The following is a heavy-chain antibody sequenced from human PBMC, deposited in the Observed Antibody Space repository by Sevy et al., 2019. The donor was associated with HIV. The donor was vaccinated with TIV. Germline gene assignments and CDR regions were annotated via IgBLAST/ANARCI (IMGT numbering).Heavy chain of an antibody. CDR3: PRVVLYYDANYCDY. CDR2: ISGTSGTI. CDR1: GFSFSQYS. V-gene: IGHV3-48*02. D-gene: IGHD3-22*01. J-gene: IGHJ4*02. Sequence: GGCLRLSCAASGFSFSQYSMNWVRQAPGKGLEWLSYISGTSGTIYYAASVNGRFTISRDNAKNSVYLQMNSLRDEDTAVYYCPRVVLYYDANYCDYWGQGALVPVSS.